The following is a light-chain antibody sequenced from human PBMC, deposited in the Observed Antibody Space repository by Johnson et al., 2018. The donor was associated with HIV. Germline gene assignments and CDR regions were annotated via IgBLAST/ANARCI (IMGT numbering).Light chain of an antibody. J-gene: IGLJ1*01. CDR1: SSNIGNNY. CDR3: GTLGGRYV. V-gene: IGLV1-51*02. Sequence: QSVLTQPPSVSAAPGQKVTISCSGNSSNIGNNYVSWYQQLPGTAPKLLIYENNKRPSGIPDRFSGSKSDTSATLGITRLQAGDEADYYCGTLGGRYVFGSGTTVTVL. CDR2: ENN.